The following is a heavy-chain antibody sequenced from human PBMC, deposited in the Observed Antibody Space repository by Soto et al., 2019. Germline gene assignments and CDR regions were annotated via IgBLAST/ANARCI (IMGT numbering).Heavy chain of an antibody. CDR1: GFTFSSYA. V-gene: IGHV3-30-3*01. Sequence: QVQLVESGGGVVQPGRSLRLSCAASGFTFSSYAMHWVRQAPGKGLEWVAVISYDGSNKYYADSVKGRFTISRDNSQNSLYLQMNSLRAEDTAVYYCARATRITGPTSRCFDPWGQGTLVTVSS. D-gene: IGHD1-20*01. CDR2: ISYDGSNK. CDR3: ARATRITGPTSRCFDP. J-gene: IGHJ5*02.